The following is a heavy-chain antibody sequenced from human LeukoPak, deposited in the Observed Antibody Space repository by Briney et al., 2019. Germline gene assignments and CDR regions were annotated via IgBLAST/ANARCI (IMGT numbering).Heavy chain of an antibody. CDR1: GGTFSTYA. V-gene: IGHV1-69*13. CDR2: IIPILATA. CDR3: ATSPTSDSPGY. J-gene: IGHJ4*02. D-gene: IGHD2-21*02. Sequence: SVKVSCKASGGTFSTYAISWVRQAPGQGLEWMGGIIPILATANYAQKFQGRVTITADESKSTAYMELSSLRSEDTAVYYCATSPTSDSPGYWGQGTLVTVSS.